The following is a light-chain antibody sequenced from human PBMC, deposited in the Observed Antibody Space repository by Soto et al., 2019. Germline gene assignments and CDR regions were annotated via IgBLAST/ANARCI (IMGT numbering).Light chain of an antibody. CDR2: DAS. CDR1: QDISNY. Sequence: DIPMTQSPSSLSASVGDRVTITCQASQDISNYLNWYQQKPGKAPKLLFYDASNLETGVPSRFSGSGSGTDFTFTISSLQPEDIATYYCQQYDNLPITFGQGTRLEIK. J-gene: IGKJ5*01. V-gene: IGKV1-33*01. CDR3: QQYDNLPIT.